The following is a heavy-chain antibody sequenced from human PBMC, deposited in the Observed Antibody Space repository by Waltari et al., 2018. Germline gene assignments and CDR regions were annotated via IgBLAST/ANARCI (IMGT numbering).Heavy chain of an antibody. J-gene: IGHJ4*02. CDR2: IYYSGST. CDR1: GGSISSGDYY. D-gene: IGHD5-12*01. CDR3: ARDEEGDGYTGGFDY. Sequence: QVQLQESGPGLVKPSQTLSLTCTVSGGSISSGDYYWSWIRQPPGKGLEWIGYIYYSGSTYYNPSLKGRVTISVDTSKNQFSLKLSSVTAADTAVYYCARDEEGDGYTGGFDYWGQGTLVTVSS. V-gene: IGHV4-30-4*08.